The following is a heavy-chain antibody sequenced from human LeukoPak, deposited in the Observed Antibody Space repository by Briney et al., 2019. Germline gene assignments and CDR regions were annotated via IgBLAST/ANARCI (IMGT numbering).Heavy chain of an antibody. CDR2: ITGSGGST. V-gene: IGHV3-23*01. CDR1: GFTFSSYA. CDR3: TQHSGTSGGYRFFY. J-gene: IGHJ4*02. Sequence: AGGSLRLSCAASGFTFSSYAMSWVRQAPWKGLEWVSAITGSGGSTYYADSVKGRFTISRDNSKNTLYLQMNSLRAEDTAVYYCTQHSGTSGGYRFFYWGQGTLVTVSS. D-gene: IGHD3-10*01.